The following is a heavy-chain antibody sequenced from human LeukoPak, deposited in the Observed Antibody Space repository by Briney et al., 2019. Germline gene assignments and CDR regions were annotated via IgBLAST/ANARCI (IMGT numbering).Heavy chain of an antibody. V-gene: IGHV1-69*13. J-gene: IGHJ4*02. Sequence: SVKVSCKASGYTFTNYDINWVRQAPGQGLEWMGGIIPIFGTANYAQKFQGRVTITADESTSTAYMELSSLRSEDTAVYYCASYSREFYDSSGYYYRSYFDYWGQGTLVTVSS. CDR2: IIPIFGTA. CDR1: GYTFTNYD. CDR3: ASYSREFYDSSGYYYRSYFDY. D-gene: IGHD3-22*01.